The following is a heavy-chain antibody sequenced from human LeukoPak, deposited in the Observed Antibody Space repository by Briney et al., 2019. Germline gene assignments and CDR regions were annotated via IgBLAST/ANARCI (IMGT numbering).Heavy chain of an antibody. CDR3: ARDGGYSYGPLDY. D-gene: IGHD5-18*01. CDR2: INPSGGST. CDR1: GYTFTTYY. Sequence: ASVKVSCRASGYTFTTYYMHWVRQPPGQGLEGMEIINPSGGSTSYAQRFQGRVTMTRDTSTSTVYMELSSLRSEDTAVYYCARDGGYSYGPLDYWGQGTLVTVSS. J-gene: IGHJ4*02. V-gene: IGHV1-46*01.